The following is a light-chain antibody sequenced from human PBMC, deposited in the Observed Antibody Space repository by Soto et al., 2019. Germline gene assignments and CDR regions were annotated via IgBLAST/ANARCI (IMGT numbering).Light chain of an antibody. CDR3: TSYGGSSV. Sequence: QSALTQPPSASGSPGQSVTISCTGTSSDVGAYNYVSWYQQHPGKAPKVMIYEVSKRPSGVPDRFSGSKSGNTASLTVSGLQAEDEADYYCTSYGGSSVFGTGTKLTVL. V-gene: IGLV2-8*01. CDR2: EVS. CDR1: SSDVGAYNY. J-gene: IGLJ1*01.